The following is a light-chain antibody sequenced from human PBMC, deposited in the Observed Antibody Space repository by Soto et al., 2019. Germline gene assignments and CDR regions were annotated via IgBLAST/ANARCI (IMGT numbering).Light chain of an antibody. Sequence: ESVLTQSPGTLSLSPGERATLSCRASQSVSSSYLAWYQHKPGQAPRLLIYGASSRATGIPDRFSGSGSGTDFTLTISRLEPEDFAVYYCQQYGSSPPVTFGQGTKVEIK. CDR2: GAS. J-gene: IGKJ1*01. V-gene: IGKV3-20*01. CDR1: QSVSSSY. CDR3: QQYGSSPPVT.